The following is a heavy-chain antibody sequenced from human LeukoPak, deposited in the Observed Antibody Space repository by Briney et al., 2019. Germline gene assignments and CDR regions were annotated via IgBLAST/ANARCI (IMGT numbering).Heavy chain of an antibody. D-gene: IGHD2-2*01. J-gene: IGHJ6*02. V-gene: IGHV3-30*18. CDR2: ISYDGTNK. CDR1: GFTFSDYG. Sequence: PGGSLRLSCAASGFTFSDYGMHWVRQAPGKRLEWVAVISYDGTNKYYRDSVKGRFTISRGNSKNTLYLQMNSLRPEDTAVYYCTKTEVPSGYYFGMDVWGQGTTVTVSS. CDR3: TKTEVPSGYYFGMDV.